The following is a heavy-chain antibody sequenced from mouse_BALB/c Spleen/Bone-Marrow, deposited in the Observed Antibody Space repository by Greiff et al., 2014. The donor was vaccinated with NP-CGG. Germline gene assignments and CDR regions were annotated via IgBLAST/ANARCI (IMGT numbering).Heavy chain of an antibody. D-gene: IGHD1-1*01. CDR2: IWGDGSI. CDR1: GFSLTSYG. Sequence: QVQLQQPGPGLVAPAQSLSITCTVSGFSLTSYGVSWVRQPPGKGLEWLGVIWGDGSINYNSALISRLSIIKDNSKSQVFLELNSVQTDDTATYYCAKVNRYGYAMDYWGQGTSVTVSS. CDR3: AKVNRYGYAMDY. V-gene: IGHV2-3*01. J-gene: IGHJ4*01.